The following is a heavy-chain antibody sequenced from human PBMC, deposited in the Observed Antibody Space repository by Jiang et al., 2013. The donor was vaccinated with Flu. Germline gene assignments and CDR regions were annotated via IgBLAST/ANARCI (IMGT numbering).Heavy chain of an antibody. V-gene: IGHV3-15*07. CDR2: IKSRTDGGTT. CDR3: TTDIRGSGSSFDY. D-gene: IGHD1-26*01. CDR1: GFTFNNAW. Sequence: AASGFTFNNAWMNWVRQAPGKGLEWVGRIKSRTDGGTTDYGAPVKGRFTISRDDSKNTLYLQMNSLKTEDTAVYHCTTDIRGSGSSFDYWGQGTLVTVSS. J-gene: IGHJ4*02.